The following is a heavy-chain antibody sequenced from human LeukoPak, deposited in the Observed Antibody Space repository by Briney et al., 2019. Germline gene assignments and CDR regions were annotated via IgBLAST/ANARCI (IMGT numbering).Heavy chain of an antibody. Sequence: SETLSLTCTVSGGSISSGSYYWSWIRQPAGKGLEWIGYIYYTGSIYYNPSLKSRVTMSVDTSKNQFSLRLSSVTAVDTAVYYCARKSDAKSYYPDWGQGTLVTVSS. V-gene: IGHV4-61*10. D-gene: IGHD3-10*01. J-gene: IGHJ4*02. CDR2: IYYTGSI. CDR1: GGSISSGSYY. CDR3: ARKSDAKSYYPD.